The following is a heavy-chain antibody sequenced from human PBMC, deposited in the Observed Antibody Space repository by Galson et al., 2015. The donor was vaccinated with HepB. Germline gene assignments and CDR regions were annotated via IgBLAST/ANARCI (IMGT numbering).Heavy chain of an antibody. Sequence: SLRLSCAASGFTFSSYWMSWVRQAPGKGLEWVANIKQDGSEKYYVDSVKGRFTISRDNAKNSLYLQMNSLRAEDTAVYYCARDLNSLDDYGDYVVGYWGQGTLVTVSS. V-gene: IGHV3-7*03. D-gene: IGHD4-17*01. J-gene: IGHJ4*02. CDR1: GFTFSSYW. CDR3: ARDLNSLDDYGDYVVGY. CDR2: IKQDGSEK.